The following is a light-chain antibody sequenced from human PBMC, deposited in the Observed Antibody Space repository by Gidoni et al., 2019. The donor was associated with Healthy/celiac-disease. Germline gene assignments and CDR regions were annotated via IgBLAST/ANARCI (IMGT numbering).Light chain of an antibody. Sequence: QSVLTQPPSATGPPGQRVTISCSGSSSNIGSNTVNWYQQLPGTAPKPLNYSNNRRPSGVPDRFSGAKCGTSASLAISGLQSEDESDYYCAAWDDSLNGWVVGGGTKLTVL. V-gene: IGLV1-44*01. CDR1: SSNIGSNT. CDR2: SNN. J-gene: IGLJ3*02. CDR3: AAWDDSLNGWV.